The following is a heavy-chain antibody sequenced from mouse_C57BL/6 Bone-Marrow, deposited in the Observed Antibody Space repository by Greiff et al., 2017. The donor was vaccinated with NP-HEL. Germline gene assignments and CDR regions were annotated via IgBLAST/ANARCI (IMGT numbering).Heavy chain of an antibody. CDR2: INYDGSST. D-gene: IGHD2-4*01. Sequence: EVKLMESEVGLVQPGSSMKLSCTASGFTFSDYSMAWVRQVPEKGLEWVANINYDGSSTYYLDSLKSRFIISRDNAKNILYLQMSSLKSEDTATYYCAREGGLRRRTYAMDYWGQGTSVTVSS. V-gene: IGHV5-16*01. CDR3: AREGGLRRRTYAMDY. CDR1: GFTFSDYS. J-gene: IGHJ4*01.